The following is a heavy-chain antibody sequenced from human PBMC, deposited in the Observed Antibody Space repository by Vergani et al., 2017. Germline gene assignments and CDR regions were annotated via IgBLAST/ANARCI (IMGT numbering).Heavy chain of an antibody. CDR3: ARDLTGSEVYYYYGMDI. V-gene: IGHV3-30-3*01. CDR2: ISYDGSNK. D-gene: IGHD3-16*01. J-gene: IGHJ6*02. CDR1: GFTFSSYA. Sequence: QVQLVESGGGVVQPGRSLRLSCAASGFTFSSYAMHWVRQAPGKGLEWVAVISYDGSNKYYADSVKGRFTISRDNSKNTLYLQMNSLRAEDTAVYYCARDLTGSEVYYYYGMDIWGQGTMVTVSS.